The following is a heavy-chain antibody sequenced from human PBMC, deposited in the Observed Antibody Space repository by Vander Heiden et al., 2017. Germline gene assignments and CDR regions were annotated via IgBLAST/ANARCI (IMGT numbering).Heavy chain of an antibody. CDR3: AKVIRGDTGARGMDV. V-gene: IGHV3-23*01. Sequence: EVPVLESGGVLVQPGGSLRLSCAASGLSFRNYGLSWFRPAPGKGLEWVSAIRGSGGSTYYAGSVKGRFTVSRDNSKNTLYLQMNSLRAEETAVYYCAKVIRGDTGARGMDVWGQGTTVTVSS. D-gene: IGHD5-18*01. J-gene: IGHJ6*02. CDR2: IRGSGGST. CDR1: GLSFRNYG.